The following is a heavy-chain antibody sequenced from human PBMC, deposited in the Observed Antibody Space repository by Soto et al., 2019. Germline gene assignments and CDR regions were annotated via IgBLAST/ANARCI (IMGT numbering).Heavy chain of an antibody. CDR3: AGVVEQQLVVSWFDP. CDR1: GYTFTSYG. J-gene: IGHJ5*02. CDR2: ISAYNGNT. Sequence: QVQLVQSGAEVKKPGASVKVSCKASGYTFTSYGISWVRQAPGQGLEWMGWISAYNGNTNYAQKLQGRVTMTTDTSTSTAYMELRSLRSDDTAVYYCAGVVEQQLVVSWFDPWGQGTLVTVSS. V-gene: IGHV1-18*01. D-gene: IGHD6-13*01.